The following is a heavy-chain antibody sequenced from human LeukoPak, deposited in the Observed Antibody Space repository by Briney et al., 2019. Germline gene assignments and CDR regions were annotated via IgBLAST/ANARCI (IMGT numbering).Heavy chain of an antibody. J-gene: IGHJ6*03. D-gene: IGHD6-6*01. CDR1: GGTFSSYA. CDR3: TIAARPPYYYYMDV. CDR2: IIPIFGTA. V-gene: IGHV1-69*13. Sequence: SVKVSCKASGGTFSSYAISWVRQAPGQGLEWMGGIIPIFGTANYAQKYQGRVTITADESTSTAYMELSSLRSEDTAVYYCTIAARPPYYYYMDVWGKGTTVTVSS.